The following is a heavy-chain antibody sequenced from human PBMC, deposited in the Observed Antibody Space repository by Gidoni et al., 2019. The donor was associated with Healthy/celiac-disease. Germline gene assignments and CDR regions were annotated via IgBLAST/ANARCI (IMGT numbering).Heavy chain of an antibody. CDR1: GYTFTSHG. D-gene: IGHD2-15*01. Sequence: QVQLVQSGAEVKKPGASVKVSCKASGYTFTSHGISWVRQAPGHGLEWMGWISAYHGNTNYAQKLQGRVTMTTDTSTSTAYMELRSLRSDDTAVYYWAREGGDIVVVVAAYFDYWGQGTLVTVSS. CDR3: AREGGDIVVVVAAYFDY. V-gene: IGHV1-18*01. CDR2: ISAYHGNT. J-gene: IGHJ4*02.